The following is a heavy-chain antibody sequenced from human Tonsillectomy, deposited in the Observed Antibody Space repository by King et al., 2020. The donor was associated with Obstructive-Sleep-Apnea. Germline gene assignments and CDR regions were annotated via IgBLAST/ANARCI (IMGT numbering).Heavy chain of an antibody. CDR1: GGTFSSYA. CDR2: IIPIFGTA. J-gene: IGHJ6*02. CDR3: ASRLLPVMYYYYYGMDV. V-gene: IGHV1-69*01. D-gene: IGHD2-15*01. Sequence: QLVQSGAEVKKPGSSVKVSCKASGGTFSSYAISWVRQAPGQGLEWRGGIIPIFGTANYAQKFQGRVTMTADESTSTAYMELSSLRSEDTAVYYCASRLLPVMYYYYYGMDVWGQGTTVTVSS.